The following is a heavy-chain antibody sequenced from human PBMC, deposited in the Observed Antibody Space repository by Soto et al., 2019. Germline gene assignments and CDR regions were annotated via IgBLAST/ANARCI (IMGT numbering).Heavy chain of an antibody. D-gene: IGHD3-3*01. CDR2: IYTSGST. CDR3: ARELMTYYDFWSGSNPAGMDV. Sequence: PLETLSLTCTVSGDSINSYYWSWIRQPAGKGLEWIGRIYTSGSTNYNPSLKSRVTMSVDTSKNQFSLKLNSVTAADTAVYYCARELMTYYDFWSGSNPAGMDVWGQGTTVTVSS. V-gene: IGHV4-4*07. J-gene: IGHJ6*02. CDR1: GDSINSYY.